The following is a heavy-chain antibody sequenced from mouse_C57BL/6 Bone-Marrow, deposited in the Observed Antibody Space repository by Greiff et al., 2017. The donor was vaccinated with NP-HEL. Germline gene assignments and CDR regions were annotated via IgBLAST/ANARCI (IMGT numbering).Heavy chain of an antibody. J-gene: IGHJ3*01. V-gene: IGHV1-64*01. Sequence: QVQLKQPGAELVKPGASVKLSCKASGYTFTSYWMHWVKQRPGQGLEWIGMIHPTSGSTNYNEKFKSKATLTVDKSSSTAYMQLSSLTSQDSAVSDCARMRVISYYGYDAAWFAYWGQGTLVTVSA. CDR3: ARMRVISYYGYDAAWFAY. CDR2: IHPTSGST. CDR1: GYTFTSYW. D-gene: IGHD2-9*01.